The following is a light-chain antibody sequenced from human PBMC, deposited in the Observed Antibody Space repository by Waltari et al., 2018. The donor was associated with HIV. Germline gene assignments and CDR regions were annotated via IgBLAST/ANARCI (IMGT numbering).Light chain of an antibody. J-gene: IGKJ4*01. CDR1: QSVFYSSNNKNY. V-gene: IGKV4-1*01. CDR2: WAS. CDR3: QQYYSTPLT. Sequence: DIVMIQSPDTLAVSLGARDTINCKSSQSVFYSSNNKNYLAWYQQKPGQPPKLLIYWASTRESGVPDRFSGSGSGTDFTLTINSLQAEDVAVYYCQQYYSTPLTFGGGTKVEIK.